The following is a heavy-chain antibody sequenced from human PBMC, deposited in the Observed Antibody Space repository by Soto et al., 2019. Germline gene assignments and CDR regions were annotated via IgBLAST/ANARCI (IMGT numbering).Heavy chain of an antibody. J-gene: IGHJ3*02. CDR1: GFTFSSYA. D-gene: IGHD6-19*01. CDR3: AKDTARGRAVAGMNAFDI. Sequence: GGSLRLSCAASGFTFSSYAMSWVRQAPGKGLEWVSAISGSGGSTYYADSVKGLFTISRDNSNNTLYLQLNSLRAEDTAVYYCAKDTARGRAVAGMNAFDIWGQGTMVTVSS. CDR2: ISGSGGST. V-gene: IGHV3-23*01.